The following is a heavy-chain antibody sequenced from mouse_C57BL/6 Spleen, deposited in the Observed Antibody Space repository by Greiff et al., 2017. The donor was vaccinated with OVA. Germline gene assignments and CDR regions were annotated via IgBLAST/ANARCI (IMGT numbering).Heavy chain of an antibody. CDR3: ARWGDYLDY. Sequence: EVMLVESGPELVKPGASVKISCKASGYSFTGYYMHWVKQSSEKSLEWIGEINPSTGGTSYNQKFKGKATLTVDKSSSTAYMQLKSLTSEDSAVYYCARWGDYLDYWGQGTTLTVSS. V-gene: IGHV1-43*01. J-gene: IGHJ2*01. CDR1: GYSFTGYY. CDR2: INPSTGGT.